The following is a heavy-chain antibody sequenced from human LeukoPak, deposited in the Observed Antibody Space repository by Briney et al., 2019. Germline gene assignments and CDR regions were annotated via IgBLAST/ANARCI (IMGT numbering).Heavy chain of an antibody. V-gene: IGHV3-30*04. J-gene: IGHJ5*02. CDR2: ISYDGSNK. Sequence: GRSLRLSCAASGFTFSSYAMHGVRQAPGKGLEWLAVISYDGSNKYYADSVKGRFTISRDNSKNTLYLQMNSLRAEDTAVYYCARFTDSSSWFTNWFDPWGQGTLVTVSS. CDR1: GFTFSSYA. D-gene: IGHD6-13*01. CDR3: ARFTDSSSWFTNWFDP.